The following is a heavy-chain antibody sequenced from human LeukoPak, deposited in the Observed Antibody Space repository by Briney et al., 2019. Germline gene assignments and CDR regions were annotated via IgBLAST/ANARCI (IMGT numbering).Heavy chain of an antibody. Sequence: GGSLRLSCAASGFTFSSYSTNWVRQAPGKGLEWVSSIGSRSTYTYSADSVKGRFTISRDNAKNSLYLQMNSLRAGDAAVYYCARGGLNFDAFDIWGQGTMVIVSS. CDR2: IGSRSTYT. J-gene: IGHJ3*02. D-gene: IGHD1-7*01. CDR3: ARGGLNFDAFDI. V-gene: IGHV3-21*01. CDR1: GFTFSSYS.